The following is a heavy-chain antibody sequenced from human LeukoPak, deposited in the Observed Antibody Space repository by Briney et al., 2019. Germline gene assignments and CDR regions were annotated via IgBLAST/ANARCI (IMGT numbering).Heavy chain of an antibody. CDR1: GGSFSGYY. D-gene: IGHD3-16*02. V-gene: IGHV4-34*01. J-gene: IGHJ4*02. CDR3: ARVMVIVDY. Sequence: SETLSLTCAVYGGSFSGYYWSWIRQPPGKGLEWIGEINHSGSTNYNPSLKGRVTISVDTSKNQFSLKLSSVTAADTAVYYCARVMVIVDYWGQGTLVTVSS. CDR2: INHSGST.